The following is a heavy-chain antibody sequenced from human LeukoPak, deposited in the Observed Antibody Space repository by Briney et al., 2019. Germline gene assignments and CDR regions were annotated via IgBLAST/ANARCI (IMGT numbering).Heavy chain of an antibody. CDR2: IKEDGSEK. CDR1: GFTFSPYW. Sequence: PGWSLRLSCAASGFTFSPYWMSWVRQAPGKGLEWVANIKEDGSEKYYVDSVKGRFTISRDNAKNSLYLEMTSLRAEDTAVYYCARDSPYGDYDAFDIWGQGTMVTVSS. V-gene: IGHV3-7*01. D-gene: IGHD4-17*01. CDR3: ARDSPYGDYDAFDI. J-gene: IGHJ3*02.